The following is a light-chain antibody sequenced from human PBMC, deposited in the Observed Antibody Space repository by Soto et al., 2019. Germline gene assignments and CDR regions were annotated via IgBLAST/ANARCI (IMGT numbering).Light chain of an antibody. V-gene: IGKV3-15*01. CDR1: QSISTN. J-gene: IGKJ1*01. CDR2: GAS. Sequence: IVMTQSPVTMSVSPGERATLSCRASQSISTNLAWYQQKPGQAHRLLIYGASTRATGIPARFSGGGSGTEFTLTISSLQSEDFAVYYCQHYNNWPPWTFGQGTKVETK. CDR3: QHYNNWPPWT.